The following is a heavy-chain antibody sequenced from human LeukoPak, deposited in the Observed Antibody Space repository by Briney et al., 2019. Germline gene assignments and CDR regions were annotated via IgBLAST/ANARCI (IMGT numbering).Heavy chain of an antibody. CDR3: ARVFSNPTGNDY. CDR1: AFTFSSYE. V-gene: IGHV3-48*03. D-gene: IGHD1-1*01. J-gene: IGHJ4*02. Sequence: GGSLRLSSAASAFTFSSYEMNWVRQAPGKGLEWVSYISNSGNTIFYADSVKGRFTISRDNGKNSLYLQMNSLRAEDTAVYYCARVFSNPTGNDYWGQGTLVTVSS. CDR2: ISNSGNTI.